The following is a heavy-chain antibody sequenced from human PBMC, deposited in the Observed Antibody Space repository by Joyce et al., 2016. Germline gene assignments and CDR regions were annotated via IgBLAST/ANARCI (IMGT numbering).Heavy chain of an antibody. CDR3: ARDRPTTVVTRGWYGTFDY. D-gene: IGHD4-23*01. CDR2: INPSGGRT. Sequence: QVQLVQSGADVKKPGASVKVSCKASGYNFTTYYMHWVRQAPGQGLEWMGIINPSGGRTSYAQKVQGRVTMSRDTSTSTVYLELSSLRSEDTAVYYCARDRPTTVVTRGWYGTFDYWGQGTLVTVSS. J-gene: IGHJ4*02. V-gene: IGHV1-46*01. CDR1: GYNFTTYY.